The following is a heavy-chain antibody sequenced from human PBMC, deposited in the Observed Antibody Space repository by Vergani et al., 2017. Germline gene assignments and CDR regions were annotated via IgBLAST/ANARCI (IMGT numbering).Heavy chain of an antibody. J-gene: IGHJ2*01. V-gene: IGHV4-59*01. CDR1: GGSISSYY. CDR3: ARDRRRYFDL. CDR2: IYYSGST. Sequence: QVQLQESGPGLVKPSETLSLTCTVSGGSISSYYWSWIRQPPGKGLEWIGYIYYSGSTNYNPPLKSRVTISVDTSKNQFSLKLSSVTAADTAVYYCARDRRRYFDLWGRGTLVTVSS.